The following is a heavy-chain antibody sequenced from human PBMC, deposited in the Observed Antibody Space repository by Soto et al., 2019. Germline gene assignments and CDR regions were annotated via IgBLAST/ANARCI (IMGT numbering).Heavy chain of an antibody. CDR3: ARDCGVRNPNYYYYGMDV. J-gene: IGHJ6*02. V-gene: IGHV3-74*01. CDR1: GFTFSSYW. Sequence: GGSLRLSCAASGFTFSSYWMHWVRQAPGKGLVWVSHINSDGSSTSYADSVKGRFTISRDNAKNTLYLQMNSLRAEDTAVYYCARDCGVRNPNYYYYGMDVWGQGTTVTVSS. D-gene: IGHD2-21*01. CDR2: INSDGSST.